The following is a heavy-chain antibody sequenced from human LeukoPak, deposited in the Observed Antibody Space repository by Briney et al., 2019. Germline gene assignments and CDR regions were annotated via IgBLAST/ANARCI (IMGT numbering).Heavy chain of an antibody. CDR1: GFTFSNYG. D-gene: IGHD1-26*01. Sequence: GSLRLSCGASGFTFSNYGMLWVRQAPGKGLEWVAFIRYDGNNKLYADSMKGRFTISRDNSKNTLYLHINSLRAEDTAVYYCARGGSYLSAFDIWGQGTMVTVSS. J-gene: IGHJ3*02. CDR2: IRYDGNNK. V-gene: IGHV3-30*02. CDR3: ARGGSYLSAFDI.